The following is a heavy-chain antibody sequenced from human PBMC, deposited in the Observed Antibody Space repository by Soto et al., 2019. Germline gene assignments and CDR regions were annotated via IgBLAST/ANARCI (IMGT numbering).Heavy chain of an antibody. CDR3: AKANSEDYYYDSSGYSFDAFDI. CDR1: GFTFSSYA. Sequence: GGSLRLSCAASGFTFSSYAMSWVRQAPGKGLEWVSAISGSGGSTYYADSVKGRFTISRDNSKNTLYLQMNSLRAEDTAVYYCAKANSEDYYYDSSGYSFDAFDIWGQGTMVTVSS. CDR2: ISGSGGST. J-gene: IGHJ3*02. V-gene: IGHV3-23*01. D-gene: IGHD3-22*01.